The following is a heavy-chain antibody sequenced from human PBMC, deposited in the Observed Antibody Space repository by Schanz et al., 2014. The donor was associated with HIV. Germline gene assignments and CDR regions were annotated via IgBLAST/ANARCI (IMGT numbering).Heavy chain of an antibody. CDR1: GFSFSNFW. D-gene: IGHD1-26*01. Sequence: EVQLVESGGDLVQSGGSLRLSCAASGFSFSNFWVTWVRQAPGKRLEWVANIKQDESEKYYADSVKGRFTISRDNAKNSLYLQMNSLRAEDTAVYYCVLPSAKIVGGLGEHYFDHWGQGTLVTVSS. J-gene: IGHJ4*02. CDR2: IKQDESEK. CDR3: VLPSAKIVGGLGEHYFDH. V-gene: IGHV3-7*01.